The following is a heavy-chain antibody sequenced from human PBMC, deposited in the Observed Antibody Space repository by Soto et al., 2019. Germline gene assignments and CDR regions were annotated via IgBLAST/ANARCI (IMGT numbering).Heavy chain of an antibody. CDR3: ARARGRIVVVPAAISPAPNWFDP. Sequence: GASVKVSCKASGYTFTSYYMHWVRQAPGQGVEWMGIINPSGGSTSYAQKFQGRVTMTRDTSTSTVYMELSSLRSEDTAGYYCARARGRIVVVPAAISPAPNWFDPWGQGTLVTVSS. CDR2: INPSGGST. D-gene: IGHD2-2*02. CDR1: GYTFTSYY. V-gene: IGHV1-46*01. J-gene: IGHJ5*02.